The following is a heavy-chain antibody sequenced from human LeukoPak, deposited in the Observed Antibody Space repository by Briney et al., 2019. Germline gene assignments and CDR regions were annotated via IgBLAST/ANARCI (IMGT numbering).Heavy chain of an antibody. D-gene: IGHD6-19*01. CDR3: ASSLGIAVGAFPY. Sequence: ASVKVSCKASGYNFIDYYMHWVRQAPGQGLEWMGWINPDSGGTNYAQKFQGRVTMTRDTSISTAYMELSRLRSDDTAVYYCASSLGIAVGAFPYWGQGTLVTVSS. CDR2: INPDSGGT. J-gene: IGHJ4*02. CDR1: GYNFIDYY. V-gene: IGHV1-2*02.